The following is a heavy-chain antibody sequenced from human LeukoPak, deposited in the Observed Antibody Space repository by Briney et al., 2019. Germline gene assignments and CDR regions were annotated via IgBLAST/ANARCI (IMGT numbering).Heavy chain of an antibody. V-gene: IGHV3-30*02. D-gene: IGHD5-18*01. J-gene: IGHJ4*02. CDR2: IRYDGSNK. Sequence: PGGSLRLSCAASGFTFSSYGMHWVRQAPGKGLEWVAFIRYDGSNKYYADSVKGRFTISRDNSKNTLYLQMNSLRAEDTAVYYCARGIQLWLLGADYFDYWGQGTLVAVSS. CDR3: ARGIQLWLLGADYFDY. CDR1: GFTFSSYG.